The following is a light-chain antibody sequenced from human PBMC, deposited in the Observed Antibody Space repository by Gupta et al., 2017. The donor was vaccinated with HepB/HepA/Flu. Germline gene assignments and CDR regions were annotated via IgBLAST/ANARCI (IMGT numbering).Light chain of an antibody. CDR1: QNVYNS. CDR3: QQYNNWPPLT. J-gene: IGKJ4*01. CDR2: GTS. Sequence: EVVMTQSLATLLRSPGERATLSCRTSQNVYNSLAWYQQKPGQAPRLLIFGTSTRATGIPARFSGAGSGTEFTLSISSLQSEDSAIYYCQQYNNWPPLTFGGGTRVEIK. V-gene: IGKV3-15*01.